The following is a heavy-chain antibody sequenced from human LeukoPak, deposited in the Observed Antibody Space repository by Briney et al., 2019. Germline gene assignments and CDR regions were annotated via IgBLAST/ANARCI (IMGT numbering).Heavy chain of an antibody. CDR1: VYSFSSYG. Sequence: ASVNVSCKASVYSFSSYGISWVRQAPGQGREYMGWISAYNGNTNFGQKVQGGVTMSTDTSTITVYMELKHLRADDTAVYYCARGGYKDADWDFDYWGQGTLVTVSS. D-gene: IGHD5-24*01. V-gene: IGHV1-18*01. J-gene: IGHJ4*02. CDR3: ARGGYKDADWDFDY. CDR2: ISAYNGNT.